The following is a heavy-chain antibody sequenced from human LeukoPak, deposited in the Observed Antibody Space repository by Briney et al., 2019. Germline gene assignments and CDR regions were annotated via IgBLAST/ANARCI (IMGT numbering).Heavy chain of an antibody. D-gene: IGHD1-26*01. V-gene: IGHV3-48*04. CDR1: GFTLSAYS. J-gene: IGHJ4*02. CDR3: ASGNSFDY. CDR2: MSSSMNPI. Sequence: GGSLRLSCAASGFTLSAYSINWVRQAPGKGLEWIAYMSSSMNPIYYADAVTGRFTVSRDNANNSVHLQMSSLRAEDTAVYYCASGNSFDYWGQGTLVTVSS.